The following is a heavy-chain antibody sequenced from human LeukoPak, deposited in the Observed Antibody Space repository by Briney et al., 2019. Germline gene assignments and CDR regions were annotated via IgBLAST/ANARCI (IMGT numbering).Heavy chain of an antibody. CDR1: GFTFSTYI. D-gene: IGHD2-2*01. J-gene: IGHJ4*02. CDR2: ISSYGGST. CDR3: ARVECSSTSCYSVY. V-gene: IGHV3-64*01. Sequence: GGSLRLSCAASGFTFSTYIMHWVRQAPGKGLEYVSAISSYGGSTYYANSVKGRFTISRDNSKNTLYLQMGSLGAEDMAVYYCARVECSSTSCYSVYWGQGTLVTVSS.